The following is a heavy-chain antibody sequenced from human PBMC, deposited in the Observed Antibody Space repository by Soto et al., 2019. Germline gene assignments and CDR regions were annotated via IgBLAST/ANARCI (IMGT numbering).Heavy chain of an antibody. D-gene: IGHD1-1*01. CDR2: ISAYNGNT. Sequence: GASVKVSCKASGYTFTSYGISWVRQAPGQGLEWMEWISAYNGNTNYAQKLQGRVTMTTDTSTSTAYMELRSLRSDDTAVYYCARTTYITGTYYFDYWGQGTLVTVSS. CDR1: GYTFTSYG. CDR3: ARTTYITGTYYFDY. J-gene: IGHJ4*02. V-gene: IGHV1-18*01.